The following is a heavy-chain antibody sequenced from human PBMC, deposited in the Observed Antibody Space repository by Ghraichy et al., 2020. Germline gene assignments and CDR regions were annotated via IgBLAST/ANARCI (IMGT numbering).Heavy chain of an antibody. J-gene: IGHJ4*02. CDR1: GFIVSSNQ. V-gene: IGHV3-53*01. Sequence: GGSLRLSCAGSGFIVSSNQMTWVRQPPGKGLEWVSVIYAGGTTYYADSVKGRFTISRDDSENTMYLVMNSLRAEDTAVYYCAKGGNSADYWGQGTLVTVSS. CDR3: AKGGNSADY. CDR2: IYAGGTT. D-gene: IGHD4-23*01.